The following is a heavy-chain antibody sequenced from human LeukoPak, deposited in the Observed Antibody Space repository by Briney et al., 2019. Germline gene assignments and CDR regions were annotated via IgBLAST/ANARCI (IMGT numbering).Heavy chain of an antibody. CDR1: GFTFGGYA. D-gene: IGHD6-19*01. Sequence: PGRSLRLSCTASGFTFGGYAMSWVRQAPGKGLEGVGFIRSKAYGGTTEYAASVKGRFTISRDDSKSIAYLQMNSLKTEDTAVYYCTREGDSSGWYVDYWGQGTLVTVSS. J-gene: IGHJ4*02. CDR2: IRSKAYGGTT. CDR3: TREGDSSGWYVDY. V-gene: IGHV3-49*04.